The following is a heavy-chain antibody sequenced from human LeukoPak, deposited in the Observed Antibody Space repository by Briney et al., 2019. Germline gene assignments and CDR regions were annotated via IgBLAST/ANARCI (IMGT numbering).Heavy chain of an antibody. V-gene: IGHV3-21*01. CDR2: ISSSSSYI. D-gene: IGHD1-1*01. CDR1: VFTFSRYE. J-gene: IGHJ4*02. CDR3: ARDRGELEREGSFDY. Sequence: NPGGSLRLSCAASVFTFSRYEMNWVRQAPGKGLEWVSSISSSSSYIYYADSVKGRFTISRDNAKNSLYLQMNSLRAEDTAVYYCARDRGELEREGSFDYWAQGTLVTVSS.